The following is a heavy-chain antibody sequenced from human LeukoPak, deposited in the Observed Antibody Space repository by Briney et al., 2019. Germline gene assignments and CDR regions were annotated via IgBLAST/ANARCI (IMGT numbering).Heavy chain of an antibody. CDR1: GFDFSNSF. CDR3: GKGSLAVPATPLDF. J-gene: IGHJ4*02. Sequence: AGGSLRLSCTASGFDFSNSFMTWVRQAPGKGLEWISYIGSRSTTIYYADSVKGRFTISRDNGKNTVYLQMNNMRVDDTAVFYCGKGSLAVPATPLDFWGQGTLVTVSS. D-gene: IGHD2-15*01. V-gene: IGHV3-11*01. CDR2: IGSRSTTI.